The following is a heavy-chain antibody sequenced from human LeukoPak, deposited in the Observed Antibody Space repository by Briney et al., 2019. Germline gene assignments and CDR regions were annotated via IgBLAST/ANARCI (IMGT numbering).Heavy chain of an antibody. CDR2: INPSGGST. Sequence: ASVKVSCKASGYTFTGYYMHWVRQAPGQGLEWMGIINPSGGSTSYAQKFQGRVTMTRDMSTSTVYMELSSLRSEDTAVYYCARDLPLDRDSSGYFDYWGQGTLVTVSS. V-gene: IGHV1-46*01. D-gene: IGHD3-22*01. CDR3: ARDLPLDRDSSGYFDY. J-gene: IGHJ4*02. CDR1: GYTFTGYY.